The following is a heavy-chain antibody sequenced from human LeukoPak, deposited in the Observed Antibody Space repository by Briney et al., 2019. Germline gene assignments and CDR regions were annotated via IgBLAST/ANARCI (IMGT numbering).Heavy chain of an antibody. J-gene: IGHJ3*01. CDR2: IYTSGNT. D-gene: IGHD3-16*01. Sequence: PSQTLSLTCTVSGGSISSGTYYWSWIRQPAGKGLEWIGRIYTSGNTIYSPSLKNRIIMSVDTSKNQFSLKLNSVTAADTAVYYCARYSSPGGVMGTHDAFDLWGQGTMVTVSS. V-gene: IGHV4-61*02. CDR3: ARYSSPGGVMGTHDAFDL. CDR1: GGSISSGTYY.